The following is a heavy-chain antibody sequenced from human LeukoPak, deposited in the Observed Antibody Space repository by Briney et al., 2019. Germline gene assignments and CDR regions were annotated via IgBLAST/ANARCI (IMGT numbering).Heavy chain of an antibody. CDR1: GFTFSSYA. V-gene: IGHV3-23*01. Sequence: GGSLRLSCAASGFTFSSYAMSWVRQAPGKGLEWVSAISGSDGSTYYADSVKGRFTISRDNSKNTLYLQMNSLRAEDTAVYYCAKDGSPRGVVVPAALDYWGQGTLVTVSS. CDR3: AKDGSPRGVVVPAALDY. J-gene: IGHJ4*02. CDR2: ISGSDGST. D-gene: IGHD2-2*01.